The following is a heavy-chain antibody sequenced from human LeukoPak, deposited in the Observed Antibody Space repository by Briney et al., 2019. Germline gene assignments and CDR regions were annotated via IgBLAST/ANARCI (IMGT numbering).Heavy chain of an antibody. Sequence: GGSLRLSCAASGFIFSTYAFHWVRQAPGKGLEWVAVISSDGINTYYADSVKGRLTISRDNSKNTLYLQMNSLGAEDTAVYYCARCMTSGWYLDYWGQGTLVTVSS. V-gene: IGHV3-30*04. CDR1: GFIFSTYA. CDR2: ISSDGINT. CDR3: ARCMTSGWYLDY. J-gene: IGHJ4*02. D-gene: IGHD6-19*01.